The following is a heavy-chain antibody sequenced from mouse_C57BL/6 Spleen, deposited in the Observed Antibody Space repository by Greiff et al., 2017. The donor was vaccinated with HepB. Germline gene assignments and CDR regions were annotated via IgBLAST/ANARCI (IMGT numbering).Heavy chain of an antibody. CDR2: IRNKANGYTT. CDR3: ARIYGNHGDYFDY. V-gene: IGHV7-3*01. D-gene: IGHD2-1*01. CDR1: GFTFTDYY. J-gene: IGHJ2*01. Sequence: EVKLVESGGGLVQPGGSLSLSCAASGFTFTDYYMSWVRQPPGKALEWLGFIRNKANGYTTEYSASVKGRFTISRDNSQSILYLQMNALRAEDSATYYCARIYGNHGDYFDYWGQGTTLTVSS.